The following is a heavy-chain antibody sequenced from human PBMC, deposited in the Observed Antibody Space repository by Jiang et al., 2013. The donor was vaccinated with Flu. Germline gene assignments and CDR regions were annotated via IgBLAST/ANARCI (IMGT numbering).Heavy chain of an antibody. D-gene: IGHD3-10*01. V-gene: IGHV4-4*02. CDR2: IYHRGTT. CDR1: GGSVISNVW. Sequence: GSGLVKPSETLSLTCAVSGGSVISNVWWSWIRQTPEKGLEWIGEIYHRGTTNYNPSLKSRATISLDTSQNRFSLQLTSVTAADTAVYYCARDNTGSQSGTSFDYWGRGTLVTVS. J-gene: IGHJ4*02. CDR3: ARDNTGSQSGTSFDY.